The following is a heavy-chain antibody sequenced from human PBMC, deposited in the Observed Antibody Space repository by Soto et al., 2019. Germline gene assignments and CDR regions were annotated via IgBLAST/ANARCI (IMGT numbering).Heavy chain of an antibody. CDR2: ISGGGGGT. V-gene: IGHV3-23*01. D-gene: IGHD3-9*01. CDR1: GFTFSNYA. CDR3: AKGSQHDILTAYHAFDS. J-gene: IGHJ4*02. Sequence: EVQLLESGGGLVQPGGSLRLSCSVSGFTFSNYAMTWVRQAPGKGLEWVSSISGGGGGTHYADSMKGRFTISRDNSKNTLHLEMNRLRADDTAVYYCAKGSQHDILTAYHAFDSWGQGTLVTVSS.